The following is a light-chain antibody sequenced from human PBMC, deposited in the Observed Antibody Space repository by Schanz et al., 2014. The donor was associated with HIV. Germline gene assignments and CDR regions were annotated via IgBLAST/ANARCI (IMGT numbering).Light chain of an antibody. CDR2: AAS. CDR1: QSVNSRY. Sequence: EIVLTQSPGTLSLSPGDRATLSCRASQSVNSRYLVWYQKKLGQAPRLLIYAASDRATGVPARFSGSGSGTDFTLTISRLEPEDFVVYYCQQYGSSPLITFGQGTRLEIK. V-gene: IGKV3-20*01. J-gene: IGKJ5*01. CDR3: QQYGSSPLIT.